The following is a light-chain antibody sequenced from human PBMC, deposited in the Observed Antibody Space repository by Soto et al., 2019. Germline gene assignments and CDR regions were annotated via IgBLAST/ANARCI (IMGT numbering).Light chain of an antibody. J-gene: IGLJ1*01. CDR3: TSYTSSTPFYV. CDR1: SSDVDGYNH. V-gene: IGLV2-14*03. Sequence: QSVLTQPASVSGSPGQPITISCTGTSSDVDGYNHVSWYQQHPGQAPQLIIYDVYKRPSGVSHRFSGSKSGDTASLTISGLQAEDEADYYCTSYTSSTPFYVFGTGTKVTVL. CDR2: DVY.